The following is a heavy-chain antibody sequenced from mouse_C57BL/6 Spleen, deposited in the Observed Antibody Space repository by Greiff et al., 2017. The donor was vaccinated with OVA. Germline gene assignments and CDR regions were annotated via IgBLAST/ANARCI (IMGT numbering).Heavy chain of an antibody. CDR1: GYTFTSYW. CDR3: ARVHYSNNLGG. Sequence: QVQLKQPGAELVKPGASVTLSCKASGYTFTSYWMHWVKQRPGQGLEWIGMIHPNSGSTNYNEKIKSKATMTVDKSSSPAYMQISSLTAEDSAVYYCARVHYSNNLGGWGQGTPVTVSA. D-gene: IGHD2-5*01. J-gene: IGHJ3*01. CDR2: IHPNSGST. V-gene: IGHV1-64*01.